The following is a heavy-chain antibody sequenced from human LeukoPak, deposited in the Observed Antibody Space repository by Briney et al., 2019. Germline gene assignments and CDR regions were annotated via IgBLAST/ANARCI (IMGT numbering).Heavy chain of an antibody. D-gene: IGHD4-23*01. CDR2: IKQDGSEK. V-gene: IGHV3-7*05. CDR3: ARDQERWYTSYYYGMDV. J-gene: IGHJ6*02. CDR1: GFTFSSYW. Sequence: GGSLRLSCAASGFTFSSYWMSWVRQAPGKGLEWVANIKQDGSEKYYVDSVKGRFTISRDNAKNSLYPQMNSLRAEDTAVYYCARDQERWYTSYYYGMDVWGQGTTVTVSS.